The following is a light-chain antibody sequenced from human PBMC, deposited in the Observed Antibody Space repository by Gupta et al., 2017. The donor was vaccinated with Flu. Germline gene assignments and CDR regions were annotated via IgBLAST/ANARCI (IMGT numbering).Light chain of an antibody. CDR3: AVWDDSLSGVV. CDR1: SSNLRSNY. Sequence: SVMTQPPSSSGTARQGVTISCSGSSSNLRSNYVYWFHKFPGTTPKLRMYRKNQGPSGVRDRFSASKSGTSASLTIGGLRSEDEADYYCAVWDDSLSGVVFGGGTKLTVL. V-gene: IGLV1-47*01. CDR2: RKN. J-gene: IGLJ2*01.